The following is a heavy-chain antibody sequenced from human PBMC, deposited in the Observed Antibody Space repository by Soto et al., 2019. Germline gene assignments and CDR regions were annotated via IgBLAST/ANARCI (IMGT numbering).Heavy chain of an antibody. J-gene: IGHJ6*02. CDR2: IYQSGTT. Sequence: PSETLSLTCSVSGGSISSGGYYWSWIRQHPGKGLEWIGYIYQSGTTRYNPSLKSRVTISVDTSKNQFSLKLSSVTAADTAVYYCARVRWGSPYGMDVWGQGTTVTVSS. V-gene: IGHV4-31*03. CDR3: ARVRWGSPYGMDV. D-gene: IGHD2-21*01. CDR1: GGSISSGGYY.